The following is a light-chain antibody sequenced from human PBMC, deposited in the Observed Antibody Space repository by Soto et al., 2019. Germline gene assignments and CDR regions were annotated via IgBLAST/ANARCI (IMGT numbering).Light chain of an antibody. Sequence: DIVMTQSPDSLTVSLGERATINCKSSQSVLSSSDNKNYLAWHQQKPGQPPKVLIYWASTRDSGVPDRFGGSASATDFTLTIHTRQAEDVAVYYCQQYHSGPITFGQGTRLEIK. J-gene: IGKJ5*01. CDR3: QQYHSGPIT. CDR2: WAS. V-gene: IGKV4-1*01. CDR1: QSVLSSSDNKNY.